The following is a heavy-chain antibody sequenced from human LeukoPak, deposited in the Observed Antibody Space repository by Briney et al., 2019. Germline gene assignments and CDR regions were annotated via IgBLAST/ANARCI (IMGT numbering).Heavy chain of an antibody. CDR1: GGTFSSYA. J-gene: IGHJ4*02. V-gene: IGHV1-69*04. D-gene: IGHD5-24*01. CDR2: IIPILGIA. Sequence: GASVKVSCKASGGTFSSYAISWVRQAPGQGLEWMGRIIPILGIANYAQKFQGRVTITVDKSTSTAYMELSSLRSEDTAVYYCARGSRDGYNFRYDYWGQGTLVTVSS. CDR3: ARGSRDGYNFRYDY.